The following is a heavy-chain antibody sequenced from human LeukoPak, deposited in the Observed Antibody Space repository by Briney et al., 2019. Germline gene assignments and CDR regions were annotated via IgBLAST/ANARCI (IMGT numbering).Heavy chain of an antibody. CDR2: ISNSGGST. D-gene: IGHD4-11*01. V-gene: IGHV3-23*01. Sequence: GGSLRLSCAASGFTFSSYAMSWVRQAPGKGLEWVSTISNSGGSTYYADSVKGRFTISRDNSKNTLYLQMSSPRAEDTAVYYCAKGLSKLYYYYGMDVWGQGTTVTVSS. CDR1: GFTFSSYA. J-gene: IGHJ6*02. CDR3: AKGLSKLYYYYGMDV.